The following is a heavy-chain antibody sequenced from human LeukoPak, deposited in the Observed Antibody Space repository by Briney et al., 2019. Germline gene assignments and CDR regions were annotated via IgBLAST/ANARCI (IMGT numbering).Heavy chain of an antibody. CDR3: ARDRGRGLLDY. Sequence: SETLSLTCAVYGGSFSGYYWSWIRQPPGKGLEWIGEINHSGSTNYNPSLKSRVTISVDTSKNQFSLKLSSVTAADTAVYYCARDRGRGLLDYWGQGTLVTVSS. J-gene: IGHJ4*02. CDR1: GGSFSGYY. CDR2: INHSGST. V-gene: IGHV4-34*01. D-gene: IGHD6-25*01.